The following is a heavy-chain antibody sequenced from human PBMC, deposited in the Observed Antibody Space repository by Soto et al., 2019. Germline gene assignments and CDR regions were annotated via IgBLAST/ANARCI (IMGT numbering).Heavy chain of an antibody. CDR2: VTGSGSST. Sequence: EEQLLESGGGLVQPGGSLRLSCVASGFTFSTSAMSWVRQAPGTGLEWVSTVTGSGSSTYYADSVKGRFTISRDNSKDTLYLQMNSLRAEDTALYYCAKVGVSNNGPIDYWGQGTLVTVSS. D-gene: IGHD2-8*01. CDR1: GFTFSTSA. V-gene: IGHV3-23*01. CDR3: AKVGVSNNGPIDY. J-gene: IGHJ4*02.